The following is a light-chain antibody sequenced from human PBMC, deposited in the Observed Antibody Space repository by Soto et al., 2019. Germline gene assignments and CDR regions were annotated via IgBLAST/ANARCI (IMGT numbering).Light chain of an antibody. Sequence: EVVMAQSPVTLSVSPGDGATLSCRASQSVTSNLAWYQQKPGQAPRLLIYGASTRATGIPARFSGSGSGTEFTLTISSRQSQDFAVYYCQQYNNWPLTFGGGTKVEIK. CDR1: QSVTSN. CDR2: GAS. J-gene: IGKJ4*01. V-gene: IGKV3-15*01. CDR3: QQYNNWPLT.